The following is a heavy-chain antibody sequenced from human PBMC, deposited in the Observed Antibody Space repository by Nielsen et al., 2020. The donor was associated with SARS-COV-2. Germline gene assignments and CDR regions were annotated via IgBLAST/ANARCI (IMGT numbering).Heavy chain of an antibody. CDR3: ARVAYCGGDCYLYYYYYMDV. Sequence: WLRQPPGKGLGWVAVIWYDGSNKYYADSVKGRFTISRDNSKNTLYLQMNSLRAEDTAVYYCARVAYCGGDCYLYYYYYMDVWGKGTTVTVSS. CDR2: IWYDGSNK. J-gene: IGHJ6*03. V-gene: IGHV3-33*01. D-gene: IGHD2-21*01.